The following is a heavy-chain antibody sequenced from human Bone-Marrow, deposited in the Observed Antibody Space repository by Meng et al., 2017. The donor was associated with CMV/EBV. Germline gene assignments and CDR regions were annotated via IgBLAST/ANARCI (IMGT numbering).Heavy chain of an antibody. CDR2: IIVLFDTA. CDR3: ATTYGGYYDSSGSDY. CDR1: GGAFSSDA. V-gene: IGHV1-69*01. Sequence: QVQLVQSGAEVKKPGSSVKVPCKPSGGAFSSDAFSWVRQAPGQGLEWMGGIIVLFDTANYAQKFQGRVTITADESTNTAYMELSSLTSDDTAVYYCATTYGGYYDSSGSDYWGQGTLVTVSS. D-gene: IGHD3-22*01. J-gene: IGHJ4*02.